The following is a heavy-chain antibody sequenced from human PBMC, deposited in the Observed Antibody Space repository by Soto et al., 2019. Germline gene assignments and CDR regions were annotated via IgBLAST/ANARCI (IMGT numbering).Heavy chain of an antibody. CDR3: AKGLQNLWYFDL. CDR1: GDTFYDYA. J-gene: IGHJ2*01. V-gene: IGHV3-9*01. Sequence: PGGSLRLSCAASGDTFYDYAMHGVRKAPGKGLEWVPGISWNSGSIGYADSVKGRFTISRDNAKNSLYLQMNSLRAEDTALYYCAKGLQNLWYFDLWGRGTLVTVSS. CDR2: ISWNSGSI.